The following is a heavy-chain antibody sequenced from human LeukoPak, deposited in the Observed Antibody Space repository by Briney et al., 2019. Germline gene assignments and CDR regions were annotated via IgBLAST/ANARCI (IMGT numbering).Heavy chain of an antibody. CDR3: ARSSLRPYSSSWGDAFDI. Sequence: GASVKVSCKASGYTFTSYGISWVRQAPGQGLEWMGWISAYNGNTNYAQKLQGRVTMTTDTSTSTAYMELRSLRSDDTAVYYCARSSLRPYSSSWGDAFDIWGQGTMVTVSS. D-gene: IGHD6-13*01. CDR1: GYTFTSYG. CDR2: ISAYNGNT. J-gene: IGHJ3*02. V-gene: IGHV1-18*01.